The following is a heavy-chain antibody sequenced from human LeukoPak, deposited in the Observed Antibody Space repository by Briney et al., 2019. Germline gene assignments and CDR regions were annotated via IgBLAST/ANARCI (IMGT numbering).Heavy chain of an antibody. CDR2: INPDGSST. CDR1: GCTFRTYW. CDR3: AKEERENAFDI. J-gene: IGHJ3*02. V-gene: IGHV3-74*01. D-gene: IGHD1-26*01. Sequence: GGSLRLSCAVSGCTFRTYWMHWVRQVPGKGLEWVSRINPDGSSTNYVDSVKGRFTISRDNAKNTLYVQMNSLRAEDTAVYYCAKEERENAFDIWGPGTMVTVSS.